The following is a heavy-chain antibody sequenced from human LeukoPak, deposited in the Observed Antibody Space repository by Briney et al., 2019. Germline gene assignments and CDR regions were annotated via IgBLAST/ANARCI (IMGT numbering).Heavy chain of an antibody. V-gene: IGHV3-30-3*01. Sequence: GGSLRLSCAASGLTFSNHAMSWVHQAPGKGLEWVAVISYDGSNKYYADSVKGRFTISRDNSKNTLYLQMNSLRAEDTAVYYCARDLLAADYYGMDVWGQGTTVTVSS. CDR1: GLTFSNHA. J-gene: IGHJ6*02. CDR3: ARDLLAADYYGMDV. CDR2: ISYDGSNK. D-gene: IGHD6-13*01.